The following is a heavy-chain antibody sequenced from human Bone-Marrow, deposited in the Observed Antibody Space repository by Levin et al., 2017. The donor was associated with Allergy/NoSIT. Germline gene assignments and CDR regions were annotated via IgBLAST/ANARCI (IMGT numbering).Heavy chain of an antibody. CDR3: ARAIPAGGNSYYYYYVDV. J-gene: IGHJ6*03. D-gene: IGHD4-23*01. CDR1: GGSISGYY. V-gene: IGHV4-59*01. Sequence: SQTLSLTRTVSGGSISGYYWSWIRQPPEKGLEWIGYIYYSGSTKYNASLTSRVTISVDTSKNQFSLKLTSVPAAETDVYYCARAIPAGGNSYYYYYVDVWGKGTTVTVSS. CDR2: IYYSGST.